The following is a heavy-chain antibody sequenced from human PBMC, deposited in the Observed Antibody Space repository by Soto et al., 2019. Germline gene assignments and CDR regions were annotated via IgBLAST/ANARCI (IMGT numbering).Heavy chain of an antibody. D-gene: IGHD3-3*01. CDR2: IYYSGST. Sequence: SETLSLTCTVSGGSISSYYWSWIRQPPGKGLEWIGYIYYSGSTNYNPSLKSRVTISVDTSKNQFSLKLSSVTAADTAVYYCARSYDFWSGYRYYFDYWGQGTLVTVSS. CDR1: GGSISSYY. V-gene: IGHV4-59*01. CDR3: ARSYDFWSGYRYYFDY. J-gene: IGHJ4*02.